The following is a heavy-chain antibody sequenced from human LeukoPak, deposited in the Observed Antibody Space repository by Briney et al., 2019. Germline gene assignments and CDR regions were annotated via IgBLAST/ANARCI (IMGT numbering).Heavy chain of an antibody. CDR3: ARQHFDY. J-gene: IGHJ4*02. CDR2: IKQDESEI. Sequence: GGSLRLSCAASGFTFSRFWMGWVRQAPGKGLEWVANIKQDESEIYYVDSVKGRFTISRDNAKNSLYLQMNSLRAEDTAVYYCARQHFDYWGQGTLVTVSS. V-gene: IGHV3-7*01. CDR1: GFTFSRFW.